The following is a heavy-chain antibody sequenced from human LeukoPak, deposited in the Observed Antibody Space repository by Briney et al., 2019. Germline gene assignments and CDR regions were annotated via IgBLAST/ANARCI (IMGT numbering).Heavy chain of an antibody. D-gene: IGHD2-21*02. CDR3: ARGGGWAYCGGDCYYFDY. Sequence: ASVTVSFKASGYTFTVYYMHWVRQAPGQGLAWMGWINPNSGGTNYAQKFQGRVTMTRDTSISTAYMELSRLRSDDTAVYYCARGGGWAYCGGDCYYFDYWGEGTLVTVSS. J-gene: IGHJ4*02. V-gene: IGHV1-2*02. CDR1: GYTFTVYY. CDR2: INPNSGGT.